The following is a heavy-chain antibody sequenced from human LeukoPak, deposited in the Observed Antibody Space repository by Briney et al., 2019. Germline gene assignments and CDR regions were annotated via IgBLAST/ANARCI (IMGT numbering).Heavy chain of an antibody. CDR1: GGSISSSSYY. J-gene: IGHJ4*02. Sequence: PSETLSLTCTVSGGSISSSSYYWGWIRQPPGKGLEWIGSIYHSGSTYYNPSLKSRVTISVDTSKNQFSLKLSSVTAADTAVYYCARIWSSGSYYNSVLDYWGQGTLVTVSS. V-gene: IGHV4-39*01. D-gene: IGHD3-10*01. CDR3: ARIWSSGSYYNSVLDY. CDR2: IYHSGST.